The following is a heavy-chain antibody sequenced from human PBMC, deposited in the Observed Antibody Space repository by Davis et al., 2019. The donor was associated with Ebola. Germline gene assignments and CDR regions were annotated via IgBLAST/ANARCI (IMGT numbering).Heavy chain of an antibody. J-gene: IGHJ6*04. CDR3: ARGWLRGGMDV. CDR1: GDSVSSGG. D-gene: IGHD5-18*01. Sequence: HSQTLSLTCAISGDSVSSGGWNWIRQSPSRGLAWLGRTYYNSKWYSDYAVSVKSRININPDTSKNQFSLQLNSVTPEDTALYYCARGWLRGGMDVWGEGTTVTVSS. V-gene: IGHV6-1*01. CDR2: TYYNSKWYS.